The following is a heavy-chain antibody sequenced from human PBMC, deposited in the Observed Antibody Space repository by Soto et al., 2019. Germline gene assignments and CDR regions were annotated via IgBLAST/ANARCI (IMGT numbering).Heavy chain of an antibody. V-gene: IGHV4-39*01. J-gene: IGHJ6*02. CDR2: MFYSGLT. CDR3: APLSVSLSGPYGIHV. CDR1: GYSVSSSDYY. Sequence: SETLSLTCSVSGYSVSSSDYYWAWIRQPPGKGLEWIGSMFYSGLTYYNPSLKSRVTLSDDTSKNQFSVRLNSVTAADTAVYYCAPLSVSLSGPYGIHVWGQGTTVTVSS. D-gene: IGHD2-15*01.